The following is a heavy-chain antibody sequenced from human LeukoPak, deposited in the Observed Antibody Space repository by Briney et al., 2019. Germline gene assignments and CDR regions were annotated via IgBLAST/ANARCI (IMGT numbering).Heavy chain of an antibody. D-gene: IGHD6-19*01. Sequence: SVKVSCKASGGTFSSYTISWVRQAPGQGLEWMGRIIPILCIANYAQQFKGRVTITADKSTSTAYMELSSLRSEDTAVYSCARVYSSGWGDWGQGTLVTVSS. J-gene: IGHJ4*02. CDR2: IIPILCIA. CDR3: ARVYSSGWGD. CDR1: GGTFSSYT. V-gene: IGHV1-69*02.